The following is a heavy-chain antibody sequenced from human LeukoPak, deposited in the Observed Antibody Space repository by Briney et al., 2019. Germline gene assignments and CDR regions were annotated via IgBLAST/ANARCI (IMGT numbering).Heavy chain of an antibody. D-gene: IGHD3-22*01. J-gene: IGHJ3*02. CDR3: ARHDPLITMIIGERAFDI. V-gene: IGHV4-39*01. CDR2: IYYSGST. Sequence: SETLSLTCTVSGGSISSSSYYWGWIRQPPGKGLEWIGSIYYSGSTYYNPSLKSRVTISVDTSRNQFSLRLSSVTAADTAVYYCARHDPLITMIIGERAFDIWGQGTMVTVPS. CDR1: GGSISSSSYY.